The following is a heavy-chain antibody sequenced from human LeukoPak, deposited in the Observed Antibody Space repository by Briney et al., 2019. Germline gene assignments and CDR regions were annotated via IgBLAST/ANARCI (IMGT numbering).Heavy chain of an antibody. J-gene: IGHJ4*02. Sequence: PLASVKVSCKASGYTFTDYYIHWVRQAPGQGLEWMGWINTNTGNPTYAQGFTGRFVFSLDTSVSTAYLQISSLKAEDTAVYYCARGVPHFDYWGQGTLVTVSS. D-gene: IGHD3-16*01. CDR3: ARGVPHFDY. CDR2: INTNTGNP. CDR1: GYTFTDYY. V-gene: IGHV7-4-1*02.